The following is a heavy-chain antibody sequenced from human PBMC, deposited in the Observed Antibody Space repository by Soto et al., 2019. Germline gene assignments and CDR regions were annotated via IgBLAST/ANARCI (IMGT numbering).Heavy chain of an antibody. Sequence: QVQLVESGGGVVQPGRSLRLSCAASGFTFSSYGMHWVRQAPGKGLEWVAVISYDGSNKYYADSVKGRFTISRDNSKNTRYLQMNSLRAEDTAVYYCAKDRWKCSGGSCYPRGYFQHWGQGTLVTVSS. CDR2: ISYDGSNK. CDR1: GFTFSSYG. CDR3: AKDRWKCSGGSCYPRGYFQH. D-gene: IGHD2-15*01. V-gene: IGHV3-30*18. J-gene: IGHJ1*01.